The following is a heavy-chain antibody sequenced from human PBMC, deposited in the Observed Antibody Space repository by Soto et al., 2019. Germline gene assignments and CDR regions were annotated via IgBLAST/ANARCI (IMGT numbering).Heavy chain of an antibody. CDR2: ISAYNGNT. Sequence: ASVKVSCKSSGYTFTSYGISCVRQAPGQGLEWMGWISAYNGNTNYAQKLQGRVTMTTDTSTSTAYMELRSLRSDDTAVYYCASSFYGGNPPYYFDYWGQGTLVTVSS. D-gene: IGHD4-17*01. CDR1: GYTFTSYG. CDR3: ASSFYGGNPPYYFDY. V-gene: IGHV1-18*01. J-gene: IGHJ4*02.